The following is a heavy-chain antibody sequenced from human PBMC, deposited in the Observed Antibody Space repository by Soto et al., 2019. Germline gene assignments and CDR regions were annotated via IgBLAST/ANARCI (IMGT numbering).Heavy chain of an antibody. V-gene: IGHV3-48*02. CDR1: GFTFSSYS. CDR3: ARDSLTTGDYYYYGMDV. CDR2: ISSSSSTI. Sequence: GGSLRLSCAASGFTFSSYSRNWVRQAPGKGLEWVSYISSSSSTIYYADSVKGRFTISRDNAKNSLYLQMNSLRDEDTAVYYCARDSLTTGDYYYYGMDVWGQGTTVTVYS. D-gene: IGHD3-9*01. J-gene: IGHJ6*02.